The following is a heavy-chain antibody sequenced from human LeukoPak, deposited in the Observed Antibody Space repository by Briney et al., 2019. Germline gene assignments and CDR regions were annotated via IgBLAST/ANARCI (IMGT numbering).Heavy chain of an antibody. J-gene: IGHJ6*04. Sequence: SVKVSCKASGGTFSSYAISWVRQAPGQGLEWMGGIIPIFGTANYAQKFQGRVTITADKSTSTAYMELSSLRSEDTAVYYCARGGQASHYYYYYGMDVWGKGTTVIVSS. CDR1: GGTFSSYA. CDR3: ARGGQASHYYYYYGMDV. V-gene: IGHV1-69*06. CDR2: IIPIFGTA.